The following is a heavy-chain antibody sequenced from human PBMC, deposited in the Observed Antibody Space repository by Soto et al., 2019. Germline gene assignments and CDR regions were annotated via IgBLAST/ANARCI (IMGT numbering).Heavy chain of an antibody. J-gene: IGHJ3*02. CDR2: SYYSGTT. CDR1: RGSISGCSHF. V-gene: IGHV4-39*01. D-gene: IGHD4-4*01. CDR3: TRHKQLDSDSMFSIEI. Sequence: SETLSLTCTVSRGSISGCSHFWGWIRQPPGKGLEWIGSSYYSGTTYYNPSLRSRITISVDTSKNQFSLELSSASAADTAAYYCTRHKQLDSDSMFSIEIWGRGTVVTVSS.